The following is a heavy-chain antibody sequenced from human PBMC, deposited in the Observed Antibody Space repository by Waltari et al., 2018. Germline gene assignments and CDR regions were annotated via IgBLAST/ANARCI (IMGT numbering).Heavy chain of an antibody. D-gene: IGHD1-26*01. J-gene: IGHJ5*02. CDR2: INYSGST. CDR1: GGSISSYY. CDR3: ARGEGWFDP. V-gene: IGHV4-59*01. Sequence: QLQLQESGPGLVKPSETLSLTCTVSGGSISSYYWSWIRQPPGKGLDWIGYINYSGSTNYNPSLKSRVTISVDTSKNQFSLKLSSVTAADTAVYYCARGEGWFDPWGQGTLVTVSS.